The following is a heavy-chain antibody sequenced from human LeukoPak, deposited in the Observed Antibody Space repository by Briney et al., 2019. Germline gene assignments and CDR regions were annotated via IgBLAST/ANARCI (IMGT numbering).Heavy chain of an antibody. CDR1: GGTFSSCA. CDR2: IIPILGIA. Sequence: SVKVSCKASGGTFSSCAISWVRQAPGQGLEWMGTIIPILGIANYAQKFQGRVTITADKSTSTAYMELSSLRSEDTAVYYCARAATGYYYGMDVWGQGTTVTVSS. J-gene: IGHJ6*02. V-gene: IGHV1-69*04. CDR3: ARAATGYYYGMDV. D-gene: IGHD5-12*01.